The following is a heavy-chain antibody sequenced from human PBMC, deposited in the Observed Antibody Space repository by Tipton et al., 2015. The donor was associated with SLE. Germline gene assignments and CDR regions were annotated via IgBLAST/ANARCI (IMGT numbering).Heavy chain of an antibody. V-gene: IGHV6-1*01. J-gene: IGHJ3*02. CDR3: ARLGPTGDLGDAFDI. CDR1: GDSVSSNSAA. CDR2: TYYRSKWYN. D-gene: IGHD7-27*01. Sequence: QLVQSGPEVKPSQTLSPTCAISGDSVSSNSAAWNWIRQSPSRGLEWLGGTYYRSKWYNDYAVSVKSRITINPDTSKNQFSLQVNSVTPEDTAVYYCARLGPTGDLGDAFDIWGQGTMVTVSS.